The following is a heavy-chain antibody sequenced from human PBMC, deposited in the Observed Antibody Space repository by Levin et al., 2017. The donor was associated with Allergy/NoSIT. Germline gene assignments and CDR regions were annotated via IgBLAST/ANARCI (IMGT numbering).Heavy chain of an antibody. V-gene: IGHV4-59*08. CDR2: IYYSRST. J-gene: IGHJ6*03. Sequence: SQTLSLTCTVSGGSISSYYWSWIRQPPGKGLEWIGYIYYSRSTNYNPSLKSRVTISVDTSKNQFSLKLSSVTAADTAVYYCARGSHYYYYYMDVWGKGTTVTVSS. CDR1: GGSISSYY. CDR3: ARGSHYYYYYMDV.